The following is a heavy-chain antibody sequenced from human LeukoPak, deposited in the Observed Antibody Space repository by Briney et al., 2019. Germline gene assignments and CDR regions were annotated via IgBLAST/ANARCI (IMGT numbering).Heavy chain of an antibody. D-gene: IGHD5-12*01. Sequence: KPSGTLSLTCTVSGGSVSSWYWGWVRQPAGKGLEWLGRAYTTVTTQYNPSLESRVTMSVDTSKNQFSLTLTSVTAADTAVYYCARQGYTISYYYMDVWGKGTTVTVSS. CDR3: ARQGYTISYYYMDV. CDR2: AYTTVTT. V-gene: IGHV4-4*07. J-gene: IGHJ6*03. CDR1: GGSVSSWY.